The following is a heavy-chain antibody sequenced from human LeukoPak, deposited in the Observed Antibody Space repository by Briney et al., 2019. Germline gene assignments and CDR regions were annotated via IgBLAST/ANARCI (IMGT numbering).Heavy chain of an antibody. J-gene: IGHJ6*03. V-gene: IGHV4-39*01. CDR1: GGSISSSSYY. CDR3: ARQLYVSGSYYAPMDV. Sequence: SETLSLTCTVSGGSISSSSYYWGWIRQPPGKGLEWIGSIYYSGSTYYNPSLKSRVTISVDTSKNQFSLELSSVTAADTALYFCARQLYVSGSYYAPMDVWGKGTTVTISS. CDR2: IYYSGST. D-gene: IGHD3-10*01.